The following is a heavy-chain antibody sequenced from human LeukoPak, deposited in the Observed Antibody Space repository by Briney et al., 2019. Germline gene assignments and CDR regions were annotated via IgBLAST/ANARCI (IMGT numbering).Heavy chain of an antibody. V-gene: IGHV4-34*01. D-gene: IGHD3-22*01. CDR2: INHSGST. CDR1: GGSFSGYY. Sequence: PSETLSLTCAVYGGSFSGYYWSWIRQPPGKGLEWIGEINHSGSTNYNPSLKSRVTISVDTSKNQFSLKLSSVTAADTAVYYCATQWFCDSSGYLSGAFDIWGQGTMVTVSS. CDR3: ATQWFCDSSGYLSGAFDI. J-gene: IGHJ3*02.